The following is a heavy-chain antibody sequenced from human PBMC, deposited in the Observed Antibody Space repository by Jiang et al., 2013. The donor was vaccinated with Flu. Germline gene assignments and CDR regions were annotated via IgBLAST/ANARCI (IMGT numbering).Heavy chain of an antibody. Sequence: GKGLEWMAMLNPAAGSAHYSQKFQGRVTLTRDTSTSTVYMELSSLRSDDTATYFCARARTYISFIPGIWGQGTLVTVSS. CDR3: ARARTYISFIPGI. V-gene: IGHV1-46*01. D-gene: IGHD3-10*01. CDR2: LNPAAGSA. J-gene: IGHJ4*02.